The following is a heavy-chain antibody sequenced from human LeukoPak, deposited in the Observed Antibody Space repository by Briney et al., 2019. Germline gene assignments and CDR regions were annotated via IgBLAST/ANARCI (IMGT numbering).Heavy chain of an antibody. CDR2: FDPEDGET. Sequence: ASVKVSCKVSGYTLTELSMHWVRQAPGKGLEWMGGFDPEDGETIYAQKFQGRVTMTEDTSTDTAYMELSSLRSGDTAVYYCATAQWEPKDYFDYWGQGTLVTVSS. V-gene: IGHV1-24*01. D-gene: IGHD1-26*01. J-gene: IGHJ4*02. CDR3: ATAQWEPKDYFDY. CDR1: GYTLTELS.